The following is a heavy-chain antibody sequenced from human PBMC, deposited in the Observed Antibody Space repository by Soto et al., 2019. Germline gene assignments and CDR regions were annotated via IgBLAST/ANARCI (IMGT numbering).Heavy chain of an antibody. J-gene: IGHJ4*02. CDR1: GGSISSGGYY. V-gene: IGHV4-31*03. Sequence: QVQLQESGPGLVKPSQTLSLTCTVSGGSISSGGYYWSWIRQHPGKGLEWIGYIYYSGSTYYNPSLKSRVTITVDTSKNQFSLKLSSVTAADTAVYYCARGSPPPLHLGELSFDYWGQGTLVTVSS. CDR3: ARGSPPPLHLGELSFDY. D-gene: IGHD3-16*02. CDR2: IYYSGST.